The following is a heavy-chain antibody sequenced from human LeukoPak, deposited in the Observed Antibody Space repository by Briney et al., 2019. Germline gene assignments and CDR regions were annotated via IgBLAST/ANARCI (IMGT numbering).Heavy chain of an antibody. D-gene: IGHD6-13*01. CDR1: GFTFSSYA. CDR3: AKYSNSWFYFDY. Sequence: PGGSLRLSCAASGFTFSSYAMSWVRQAPGKGLEWVSSISGSGGSTYYADSVKGRFTISRDNSKNTLYLQMNSLRAEDTAVYYCAKYSNSWFYFDYWGQGSLVTVSS. V-gene: IGHV3-23*01. J-gene: IGHJ4*02. CDR2: ISGSGGST.